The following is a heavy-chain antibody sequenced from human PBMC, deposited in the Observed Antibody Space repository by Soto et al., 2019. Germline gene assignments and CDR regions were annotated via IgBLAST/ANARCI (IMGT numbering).Heavy chain of an antibody. Sequence: KSGGSLRLSCAASGFTFSNAWMSWVRQAPGKGLEWVGRIKSKTDGGTTDYAASVKGRFTISRDDSKNSLYLQMNSLKTEDTAVYYCARGGYSDLSPPVYDYGMDVWGQGTTVTVSS. J-gene: IGHJ6*02. CDR2: IKSKTDGGTT. D-gene: IGHD5-12*01. V-gene: IGHV3-15*01. CDR1: GFTFSNAW. CDR3: ARGGYSDLSPPVYDYGMDV.